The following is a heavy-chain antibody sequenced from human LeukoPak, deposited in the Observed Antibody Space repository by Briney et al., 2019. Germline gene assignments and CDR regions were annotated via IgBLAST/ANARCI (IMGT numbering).Heavy chain of an antibody. CDR2: ISSCGSTI. Sequence: PGGSLRLSCAASGFTFSSYEMNWVRQAPGKGLEWVSYISSCGSTIYYADSVKGRFTISRDNAKNSLYLQMNSLRAEDTAVYYCARDSKGYGSGNYGMDVWGQGTTVTVSS. D-gene: IGHD3-10*01. CDR1: GFTFSSYE. CDR3: ARDSKGYGSGNYGMDV. V-gene: IGHV3-48*03. J-gene: IGHJ6*02.